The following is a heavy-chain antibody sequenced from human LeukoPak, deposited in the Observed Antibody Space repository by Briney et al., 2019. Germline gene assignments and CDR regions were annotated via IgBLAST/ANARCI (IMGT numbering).Heavy chain of an antibody. CDR1: GGSISSSNW. CDR2: IYHSGST. CDR3: ARTTRPRGPPGKPFDI. V-gene: IGHV4-4*02. Sequence: SGTLSLTCAVSGGSISSSNWWSWVRQPPGKGLEWIGEIYHSGSTNYNLSLKSRVTISVDKSKNQFSLKLSSVTAADTAVYYCARTTRPRGPPGKPFDIWGQGTMVTVSS. D-gene: IGHD1-14*01. J-gene: IGHJ3*02.